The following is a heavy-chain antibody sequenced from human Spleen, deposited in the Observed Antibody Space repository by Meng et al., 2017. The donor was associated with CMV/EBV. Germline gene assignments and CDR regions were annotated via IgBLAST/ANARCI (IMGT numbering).Heavy chain of an antibody. J-gene: IGHJ5*02. CDR2: ISSSSVTK. Sequence: AASGFIFSDYYMSWVRQAPGKGLQWLSYISSSSVTKRYADSVQGRFTVSRDNAKNTLYLQMNSLRAEDTAVYFCARGGYNWNRRFDAWGQGILVTVSS. CDR3: ARGGYNWNRRFDA. V-gene: IGHV3-11*04. CDR1: GFIFSDYY. D-gene: IGHD1-20*01.